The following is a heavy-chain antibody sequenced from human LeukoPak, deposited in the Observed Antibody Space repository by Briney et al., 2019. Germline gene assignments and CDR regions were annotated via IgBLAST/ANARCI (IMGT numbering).Heavy chain of an antibody. CDR2: IYTSGST. Sequence: SQTLSLTCSVSGGSISSGSYYWSWIRQPAGKGLEWIGRIYTSGSTNYNPSLKSRVTISVDRSKNQFSLKLSSVTAADTAVYYCARTYCGGDCRGYYYHYYMDVWGKGTTVTISS. D-gene: IGHD2-21*02. CDR1: GGSISSGSYY. CDR3: ARTYCGGDCRGYYYHYYMDV. J-gene: IGHJ6*03. V-gene: IGHV4-61*02.